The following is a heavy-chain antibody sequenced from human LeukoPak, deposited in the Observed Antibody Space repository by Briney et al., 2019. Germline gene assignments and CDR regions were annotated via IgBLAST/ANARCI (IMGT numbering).Heavy chain of an antibody. D-gene: IGHD3-3*01. CDR1: GFTFSSYA. CDR3: AKAQNDFWSGYYHLFDY. CDR2: ISGSGGST. V-gene: IGHV3-23*01. J-gene: IGHJ4*02. Sequence: GGSLRLSCAASGFTFSSYAMSWVRQAPGKGLEWVSAISGSGGSTYYADSVKGQFTISRDNSKNTLYLQMNSLRTEDTAVYYCAKAQNDFWSGYYHLFDYWGQGTLVTVSS.